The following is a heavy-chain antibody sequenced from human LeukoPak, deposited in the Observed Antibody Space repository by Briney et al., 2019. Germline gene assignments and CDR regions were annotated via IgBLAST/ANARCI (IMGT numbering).Heavy chain of an antibody. CDR3: AKDQYYYDNSGHPTEY. CDR2: TSGSGGST. J-gene: IGHJ4*02. V-gene: IGHV3-23*01. D-gene: IGHD3-22*01. Sequence: GGSLRLSCAASGFTFRSFAMSWVRQAPGKGLEWVSATSGSGGSTFYADSVKGRFTISRDNSKNTLYLQMNSLSAEDTAVYYCAKDQYYYDNSGHPTEYWGQGTLVTASS. CDR1: GFTFRSFA.